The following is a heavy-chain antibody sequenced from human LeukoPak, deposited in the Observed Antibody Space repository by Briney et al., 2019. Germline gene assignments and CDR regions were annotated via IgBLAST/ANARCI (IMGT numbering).Heavy chain of an antibody. Sequence: SVKVSCKXSGGTFSSYAISWVRQAPGQGLEWMGRIIPIFGTANYAQKFQGRVTITTDESTSTAYMELSSLRSEDTAVYYCARVPYSGYEYYFDYWGPGTLVTVSS. D-gene: IGHD5-12*01. CDR2: IIPIFGTA. CDR3: ARVPYSGYEYYFDY. J-gene: IGHJ4*02. V-gene: IGHV1-69*05. CDR1: GGTFSSYA.